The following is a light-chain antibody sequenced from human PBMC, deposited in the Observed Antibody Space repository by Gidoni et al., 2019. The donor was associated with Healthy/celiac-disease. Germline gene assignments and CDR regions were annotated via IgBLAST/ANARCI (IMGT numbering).Light chain of an antibody. CDR1: QDISNY. J-gene: IGKJ1*01. Sequence: DIQMTQSPSSLSASVGDRVTITCQASQDISNYLNWYQQKHGKAPKLLIYDASNLETGVPSRFSGSGSGTDFIFTINGMQPEDITTYYCQQYDNLPWTFGQGTKVEIK. CDR2: DAS. V-gene: IGKV1-33*01. CDR3: QQYDNLPWT.